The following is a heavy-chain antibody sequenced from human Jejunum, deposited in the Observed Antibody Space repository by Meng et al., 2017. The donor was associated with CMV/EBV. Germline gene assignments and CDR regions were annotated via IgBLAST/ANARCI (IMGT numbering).Heavy chain of an antibody. Sequence: LSCAASGFTSSSYSMSWVRQAPGKGLEWVSSVTSSSGTIYYADSVKGRFTIFRDNAKNSLHLQMNSLRADDTAVYYCARGLQSSTWGQGTLVTVSS. CDR1: GFTSSSYS. D-gene: IGHD4-11*01. J-gene: IGHJ5*02. CDR3: ARGLQSST. V-gene: IGHV3-48*04. CDR2: VTSSSGTI.